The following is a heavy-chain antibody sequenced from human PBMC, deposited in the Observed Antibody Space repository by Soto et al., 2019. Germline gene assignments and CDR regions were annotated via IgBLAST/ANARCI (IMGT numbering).Heavy chain of an antibody. CDR2: IVPILGTA. Sequence: QVQLVQSGAEVKKPGSSVKVSCKASGGTLSSYAISWVRQAPGQGLEWMGGIVPILGTAFYAQKFQGRTTITADESTSTVYMELSSLRSDDTAVFYCARDCIVDRRGTSYYYYGLDVWGQGTTVTVSS. D-gene: IGHD6-6*01. CDR3: ARDCIVDRRGTSYYYYGLDV. CDR1: GGTLSSYA. J-gene: IGHJ6*02. V-gene: IGHV1-69*01.